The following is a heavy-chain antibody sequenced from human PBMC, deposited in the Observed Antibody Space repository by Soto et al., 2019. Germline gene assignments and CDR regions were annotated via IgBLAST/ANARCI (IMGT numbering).Heavy chain of an antibody. CDR3: VRGIGGYFHN. Sequence: SETLSLTCAVSGGSTSSGGYSWSWIRQPPGKGLEWIGYIYYSGSTYYNPSLKSRITISVDTSKNQFSLKLSSVTAADTAVYYCVRGIGGYFHNWGQGSLVTVSS. CDR1: GGSTSSGGYS. D-gene: IGHD3-3*01. J-gene: IGHJ4*02. V-gene: IGHV4-30-2*05. CDR2: IYYSGST.